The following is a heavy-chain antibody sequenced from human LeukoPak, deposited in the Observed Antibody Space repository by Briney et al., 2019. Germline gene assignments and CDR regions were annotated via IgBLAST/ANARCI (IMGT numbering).Heavy chain of an antibody. J-gene: IGHJ5*01. D-gene: IGHD3-22*01. V-gene: IGHV3-33*06. CDR3: AKSEFDYYDSSGPPDS. CDR1: GFTFSTFA. CDR2: IWFDGSNK. Sequence: GGSLRLSCAASGFTFSTFAMHWVRQAPDKGLEWVAVIWFDGSNKYYADSVKGRFSISRDNSKNTLSLQMNSLRADDTAVYYCAKSEFDYYDSSGPPDSWGQGILVTVSS.